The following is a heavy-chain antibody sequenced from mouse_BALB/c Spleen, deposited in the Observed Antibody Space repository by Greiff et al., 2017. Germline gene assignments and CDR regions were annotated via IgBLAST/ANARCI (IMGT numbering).Heavy chain of an antibody. Sequence: EVKLVESGGGLVQPGGSLKLSCAASGFTFSSYTMSWVRQTPEKRLEWVAYISNGGGSTYYPDTVKGRFTISRDNAKNTLYLQMSSLKSEDTAMYYCARDYGGWGQGTSVTVSS. CDR1: GFTFSSYT. CDR3: ARDYGG. CDR2: ISNGGGST. J-gene: IGHJ4*01. D-gene: IGHD1-1*02. V-gene: IGHV5-12-2*01.